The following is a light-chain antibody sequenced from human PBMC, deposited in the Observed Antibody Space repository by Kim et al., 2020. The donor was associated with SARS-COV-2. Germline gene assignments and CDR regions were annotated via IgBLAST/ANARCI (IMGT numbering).Light chain of an antibody. V-gene: IGKV3-15*01. CDR1: KSVNSN. CDR3: QEYNDWPPWT. CDR2: GAS. J-gene: IGKJ1*01. Sequence: EVVLTQSPATLSVSPGEGVTLSCRASKSVNSNLAWYQQKPGQGPRLLIYGASSRATGVPARFRGSGSGTEFTLTISSLQSEDFAVYFCQEYNDWPPWTFGQGTKVDIK.